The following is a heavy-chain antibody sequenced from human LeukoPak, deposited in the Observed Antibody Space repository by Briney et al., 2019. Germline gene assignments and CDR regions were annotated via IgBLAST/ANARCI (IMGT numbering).Heavy chain of an antibody. V-gene: IGHV3-30*14. Sequence: TGGSLRLSCAASGFTFSSYPLHWVRQAPGRGLEWVTLISYDGSKIYYADSVKGRFTISRDNSKNTLYLQMGSLRAEDMAVYYCARGEWELLSYFDYWGQGTLVTVSS. CDR3: ARGEWELLSYFDY. J-gene: IGHJ4*02. D-gene: IGHD1-26*01. CDR2: ISYDGSKI. CDR1: GFTFSSYP.